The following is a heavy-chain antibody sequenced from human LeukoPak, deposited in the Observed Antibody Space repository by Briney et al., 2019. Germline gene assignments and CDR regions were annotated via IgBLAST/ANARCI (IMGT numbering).Heavy chain of an antibody. CDR1: GFTFSTYN. CDR3: AKDKGHTVATIMGVGDY. Sequence: GGSLRLSCAASGFTFSTYNMNWVRQAPGQGLEWVSYISSSSTTIYYADSVKGRFTISRDSAKNSLYLQMNSLRAEDTAVYYCAKDKGHTVATIMGVGDYWGQGTLVTVSS. D-gene: IGHD5-12*01. J-gene: IGHJ4*02. V-gene: IGHV3-48*01. CDR2: ISSSSTTI.